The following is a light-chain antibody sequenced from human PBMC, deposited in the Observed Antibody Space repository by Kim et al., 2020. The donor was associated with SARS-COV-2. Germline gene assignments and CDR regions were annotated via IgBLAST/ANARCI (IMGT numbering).Light chain of an antibody. CDR1: DSNLGEGYD. CDR3: QSYDASPNWV. Sequence: QSVLTQPPSVSGAPGQRVTISCNGSDSNLGEGYDVHWYQKLPGTAPKLLIYANNKRPSGVPDRFSGSKSGTSASLVITGLQAEDEADYYCQSYDASPNWVFGGGTQLTVL. J-gene: IGLJ3*02. CDR2: ANN. V-gene: IGLV1-40*01.